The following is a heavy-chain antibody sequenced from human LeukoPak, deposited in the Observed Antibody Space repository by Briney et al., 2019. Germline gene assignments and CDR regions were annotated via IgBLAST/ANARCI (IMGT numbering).Heavy chain of an antibody. D-gene: IGHD3-10*01. CDR1: GCSFTSYW. J-gene: IGHJ3*02. Sequence: GGSLKISCKGSGCSFTSYWIGWVRRMPGKGLEWMGIIYPGDSDTRYSPSFQGQVTISADKSIGTAYLQWSSLKASDTAMYYCARADPLAYTMVRGVEDAFDIWGQGTMVTVSS. CDR3: ARADPLAYTMVRGVEDAFDI. CDR2: IYPGDSDT. V-gene: IGHV5-51*01.